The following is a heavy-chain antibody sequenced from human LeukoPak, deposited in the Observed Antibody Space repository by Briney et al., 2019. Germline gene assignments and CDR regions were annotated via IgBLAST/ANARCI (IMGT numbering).Heavy chain of an antibody. J-gene: IGHJ4*02. D-gene: IGHD6-19*01. V-gene: IGHV4-39*07. CDR3: ARRLQWLVRGFDY. CDR1: GGSISSSSYY. Sequence: SETLSLTCTVSGGSISSSSYYWGWIRQPPGKGLEWIGSIYYSGSTYYNPSLKSRVTISVDKSKNQFSLKLSSVTAADTAVYYCARRLQWLVRGFDYWGQGTLVTVSS. CDR2: IYYSGST.